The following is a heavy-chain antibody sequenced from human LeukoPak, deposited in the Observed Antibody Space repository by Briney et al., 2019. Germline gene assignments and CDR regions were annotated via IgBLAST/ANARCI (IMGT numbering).Heavy chain of an antibody. J-gene: IGHJ4*02. V-gene: IGHV3-72*01. CDR1: GFTFSDHY. D-gene: IGHD3-10*01. CDR2: TRNKANSYTT. Sequence: GSLRLSCAASGFTFSDHYVDWVRQAPGKGLEWVGRTRNKANSYTTAYAASVKGRFTISRDDSKNSVYLQMNSLKTEDTAVYYCTRPQRGGGHYFDCWGQGTLVTVSS. CDR3: TRPQRGGGHYFDC.